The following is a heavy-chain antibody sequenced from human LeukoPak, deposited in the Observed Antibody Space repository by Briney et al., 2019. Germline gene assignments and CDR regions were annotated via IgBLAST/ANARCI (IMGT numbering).Heavy chain of an antibody. D-gene: IGHD3-16*01. CDR1: RFTFSTYS. CDR2: ISSSSSCI. Sequence: GGSLRLSCAASRFTFSTYSMNWVRQAPGKGLEWVSSISSSSSCIYYADSVKGRFTISRDNAKNSLYLQMNSLRAEDTAVYYCARGQSPPWIITFGGSYYFDYWGRGTLVTVSS. J-gene: IGHJ4*02. CDR3: ARGQSPPWIITFGGSYYFDY. V-gene: IGHV3-21*01.